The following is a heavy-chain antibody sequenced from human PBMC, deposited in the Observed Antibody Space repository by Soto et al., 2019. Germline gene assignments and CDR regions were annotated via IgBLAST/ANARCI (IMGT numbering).Heavy chain of an antibody. Sequence: ASVKVSCKVSGYTLTELSMHWVRQAPGKGLEWMGGFDPEDGETIYAQKFQGRVTMTEDTSTDTAYMELSSLRSEDTAVYYCATDRGVNYYGSGSYDCATSYYYHYGMYFWGQGTTVPVAS. CDR2: FDPEDGET. V-gene: IGHV1-24*01. CDR1: GYTLTELS. J-gene: IGHJ6*02. CDR3: ATDRGVNYYGSGSYDCATSYYYHYGMYF. D-gene: IGHD3-10*01.